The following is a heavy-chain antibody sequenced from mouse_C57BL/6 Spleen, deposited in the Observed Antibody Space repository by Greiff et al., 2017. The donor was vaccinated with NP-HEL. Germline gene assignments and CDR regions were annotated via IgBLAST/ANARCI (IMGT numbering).Heavy chain of an antibody. D-gene: IGHD1-1*01. CDR3: ARDYGSSYGYFDV. Sequence: QVQLQQSGPGLVAPSQSLSITCTVSGFSLTSYAISWVRQPPGKGLEWLGVIWTGGGTNYNSALKSRLSISKDNSKSQDFLKMNSLQTDDTARYYCARDYGSSYGYFDVWGTGTTVTVSS. V-gene: IGHV2-9-1*01. CDR1: GFSLTSYA. CDR2: IWTGGGT. J-gene: IGHJ1*03.